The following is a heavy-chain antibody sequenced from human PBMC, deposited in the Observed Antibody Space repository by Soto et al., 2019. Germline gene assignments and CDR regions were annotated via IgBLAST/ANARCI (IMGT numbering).Heavy chain of an antibody. Sequence: GGSLRLSCAASGFTFSSYWMHWVRQAPGKGLVWVSRINSDGSSTSYADSVKGRFTISRDNAKNTLYLQMNSLRAEDTAVYYCARVIEDDILTGYLYGMDVWGQGTTVTVSS. D-gene: IGHD3-9*01. CDR2: INSDGSST. CDR1: GFTFSSYW. CDR3: ARVIEDDILTGYLYGMDV. V-gene: IGHV3-74*01. J-gene: IGHJ6*02.